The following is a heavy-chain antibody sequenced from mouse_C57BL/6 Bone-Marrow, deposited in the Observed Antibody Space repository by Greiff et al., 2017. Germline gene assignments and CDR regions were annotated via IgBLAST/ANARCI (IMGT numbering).Heavy chain of an antibody. J-gene: IGHJ1*03. CDR1: GYTFTDHT. D-gene: IGHD2-3*01. Sequence: VQLQQSDAELVKPGASVKISCKVSGYTFTDHTIHWMKQRPEQGLEWIGYIYPRDGSTKYNEKFKGKATLTADKSSSTAYMQRYSLTSEDSAVDVCARSNDDYYDWYFAVGCTGTTITVSS. CDR2: IYPRDGST. V-gene: IGHV1-78*01. CDR3: ARSNDDYYDWYFAV.